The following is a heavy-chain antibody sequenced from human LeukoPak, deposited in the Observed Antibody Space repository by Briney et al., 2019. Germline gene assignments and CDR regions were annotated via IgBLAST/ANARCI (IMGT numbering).Heavy chain of an antibody. D-gene: IGHD3-10*01. CDR2: ISPSGGST. J-gene: IGHJ1*01. CDR3: ARDFRSRLAGTNHAEYFQH. Sequence: ASVKVSCKASGYTFTSYYMHWVRQAPGQGLEWMGIISPSGGSTSYAQKFQGRVTMTRDTSTSTVYMELSSLRSEDTAVYYCARDFRSRLAGTNHAEYFQHWGQGTLVTVSS. CDR1: GYTFTSYY. V-gene: IGHV1-46*01.